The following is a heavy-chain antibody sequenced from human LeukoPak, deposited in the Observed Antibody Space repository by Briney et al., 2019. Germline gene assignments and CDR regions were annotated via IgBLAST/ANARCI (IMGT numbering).Heavy chain of an antibody. Sequence: PGGSLRLSCAASGFTFSSYAMHWVRQAPGKGLEWVAVISYDGSNKYSADSVKGRFTISRDNSKNTLYLQMNSLRAEDTAVYYCARAHPLYCSSTSCYTDYFDYWGQGTLVTVSS. D-gene: IGHD2-2*02. V-gene: IGHV3-30-3*01. CDR2: ISYDGSNK. CDR1: GFTFSSYA. CDR3: ARAHPLYCSSTSCYTDYFDY. J-gene: IGHJ4*02.